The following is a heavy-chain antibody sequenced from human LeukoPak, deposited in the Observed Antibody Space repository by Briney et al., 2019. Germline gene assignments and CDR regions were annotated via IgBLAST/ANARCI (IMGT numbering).Heavy chain of an antibody. CDR1: GYTFTGYY. D-gene: IGHD5-12*01. CDR2: INPNSGDT. V-gene: IGHV1-2*06. CDR3: ARDLSPTGGYDLGFDY. Sequence: ASVKVSCKASGYTFTGYYVHWVRQAPGQGLEWMGRINPNSGDTNYAQKFQGRVTMTRDTSISTAYMELSRLRSDDTAVYYCARDLSPTGGYDLGFDYWGQGTLVTVSS. J-gene: IGHJ4*02.